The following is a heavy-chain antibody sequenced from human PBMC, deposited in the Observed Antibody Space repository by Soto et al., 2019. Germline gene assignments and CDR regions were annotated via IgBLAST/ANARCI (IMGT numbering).Heavy chain of an antibody. CDR3: ARIPVDTYMINWFDP. V-gene: IGHV4-61*08. CDR2: IYYSGST. J-gene: IGHJ5*02. D-gene: IGHD5-18*01. CDR1: GGSVSSGDYY. Sequence: PSETLSLTSTVSGGSVSSGDYYWSWIRQPPGKGLEWIGYIYYSGSTNYNPSLKSRVSISLDTSKNQFSLRLTSVTAADTAVYYCARIPVDTYMINWFDPWGQGTLVTVSS.